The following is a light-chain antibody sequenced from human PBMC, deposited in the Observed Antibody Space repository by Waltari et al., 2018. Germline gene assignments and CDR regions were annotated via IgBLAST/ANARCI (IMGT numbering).Light chain of an antibody. CDR3: ATWDDSLNGWV. CDR2: SNN. V-gene: IGLV1-44*01. J-gene: IGLJ3*02. Sequence: QSVLTQPPSASGTPGQRVTISCSGTTSNIGSNTVNWYQQFPGTAPKLLVYSNNQRPSGVPGRFSGSKSGISASLAISGLQSEYEADYYCATWDDSLNGWVFGGGTKLTVL. CDR1: TSNIGSNT.